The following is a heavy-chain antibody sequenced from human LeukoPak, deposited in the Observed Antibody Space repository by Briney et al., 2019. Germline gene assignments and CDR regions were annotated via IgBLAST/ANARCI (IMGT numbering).Heavy chain of an antibody. CDR1: GLTFSSYA. CDR3: ARVRYDFWSASGLDI. D-gene: IGHD3-3*01. Sequence: GRSQRLSCAASGLTFSSYAMHWVRQAPGKGLEWVSRINTDGSSTSYADSVKGRFTIPRDNAKHTLYLQMNSLRAEDTAVYYCARVRYDFWSASGLDIWGQGTMVTVSS. V-gene: IGHV3-74*01. J-gene: IGHJ3*02. CDR2: INTDGSST.